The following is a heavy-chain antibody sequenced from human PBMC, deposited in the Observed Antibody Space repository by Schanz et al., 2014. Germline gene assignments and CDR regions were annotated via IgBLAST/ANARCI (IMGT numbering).Heavy chain of an antibody. CDR2: INLDGSGK. CDR3: VREESYYGAGSYRY. J-gene: IGHJ4*02. CDR1: GFSFSDYW. V-gene: IGHV3-7*01. D-gene: IGHD3-10*01. Sequence: EVQLVESEGGLVQPGGSLRLSCEGSGFSFSDYWMTWVRQAPGKGLEWEANINLDGSGKIYLGSVRGRFAISRDDAQNSVYLQMNSLRAEDTSVYHCVREESYYGAGSYRYWGPGTLVTVSS.